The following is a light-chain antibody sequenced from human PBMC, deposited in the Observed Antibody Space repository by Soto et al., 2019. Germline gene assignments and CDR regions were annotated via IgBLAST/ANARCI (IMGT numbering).Light chain of an antibody. J-gene: IGKJ4*01. CDR1: QGINKF. CDR3: QQYESFPLT. V-gene: IGKV1-16*02. CDR2: TAS. Sequence: DIQMTQSPSSLSASVGDSVTITCRASQGINKFLAWFQQKPGTAPKSLISTASRWKSGVPSQFSDSGSGTHFTLALNNLRPEDFSTYYCQQYESFPLTVGGGTRVEIK.